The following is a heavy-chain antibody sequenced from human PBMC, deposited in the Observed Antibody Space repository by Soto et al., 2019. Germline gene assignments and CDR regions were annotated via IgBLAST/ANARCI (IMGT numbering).Heavy chain of an antibody. CDR3: ARTGTPVRAAIYWFDP. V-gene: IGHV1-69*13. CDR1: GGTXNSYA. J-gene: IGHJ5*02. CDR2: IIPIFGTA. Sequence: SXKVSYKASGGTXNSYASGLVRQAPGQGLEWMGGIIPIFGTANYAQKFQVRVTITAEESTSTAYMELSSLRSEDTAVYYCARTGTPVRAAIYWFDPWGQGTLGTVSS. D-gene: IGHD2-2*01.